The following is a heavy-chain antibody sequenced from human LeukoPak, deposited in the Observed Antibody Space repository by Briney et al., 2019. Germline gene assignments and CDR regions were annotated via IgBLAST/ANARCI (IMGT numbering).Heavy chain of an antibody. CDR1: GFTLSNYS. Sequence: PGGSLRLSCAASGFTLSNYSMNWVRQAPGKGLEWVSYISSSGSTIYYADSVKGRFTISRDNAKNSLYLQMNSLRAEDTAVYYCARVVVVVVAATPYNWFDPWGQGTLVTVSS. D-gene: IGHD2-15*01. V-gene: IGHV3-48*04. CDR3: ARVVVVVVAATPYNWFDP. J-gene: IGHJ5*02. CDR2: ISSSGSTI.